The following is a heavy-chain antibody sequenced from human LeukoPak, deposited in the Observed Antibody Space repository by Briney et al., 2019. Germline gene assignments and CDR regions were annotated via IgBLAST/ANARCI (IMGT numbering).Heavy chain of an antibody. CDR2: VSGSGGST. Sequence: PGGSLRLSCAASGFTFNSYAMNWVRQAPGKGLEWVSVVSGSGGSTYYADSVKGRFTISRDNSKNTLYLQMNSLRAEDTAVYYCARVWGLEYDSSGYYGDYWGQGTLVTVSS. CDR1: GFTFNSYA. CDR3: ARVWGLEYDSSGYYGDY. V-gene: IGHV3-23*01. J-gene: IGHJ4*02. D-gene: IGHD3-22*01.